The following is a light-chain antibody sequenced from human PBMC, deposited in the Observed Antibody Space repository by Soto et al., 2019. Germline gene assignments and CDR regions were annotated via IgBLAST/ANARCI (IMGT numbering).Light chain of an antibody. V-gene: IGKV1-5*01. CDR2: DAS. Sequence: DIQITQSPSSVFASVGDRVTITCRASQGISSWLAWYQQKPGKAPKLLIYDASSLESGVPSRFSGSGSGTEFTLTISSLQPDDVETYYCQQYNSYPLTFGGGTKVDI. CDR1: QGISSW. J-gene: IGKJ4*01. CDR3: QQYNSYPLT.